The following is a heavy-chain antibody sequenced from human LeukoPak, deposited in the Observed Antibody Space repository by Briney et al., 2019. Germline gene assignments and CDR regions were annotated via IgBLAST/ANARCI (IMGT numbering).Heavy chain of an antibody. CDR1: GYTFTGYC. D-gene: IGHD6-19*01. V-gene: IGHV1-2*02. Sequence: ASVKVSCKASGYTFTGYCMHWVRQAPGQGLEWMGWINPNSGGTNYAQKFQGRVTMTRDTSISTAYMELSRLRSDDTAVYYCARDRVGYSSGWFDYWGQGTLVTVSS. CDR3: ARDRVGYSSGWFDY. CDR2: INPNSGGT. J-gene: IGHJ4*02.